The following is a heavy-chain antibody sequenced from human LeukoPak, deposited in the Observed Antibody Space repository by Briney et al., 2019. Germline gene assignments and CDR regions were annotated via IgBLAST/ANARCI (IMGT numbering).Heavy chain of an antibody. Sequence: SETLSLTCTVSGGSISSYYWSWIRQPPGKGLEWIGYIYYSGSTNYNPSLKSRVTISVDTSKNQFSLKLSSVTAADTAVYYCARGLDSRAIDYWGQGTLVTVSS. CDR1: GGSISSYY. CDR2: IYYSGST. CDR3: ARGLDSRAIDY. D-gene: IGHD6-13*01. V-gene: IGHV4-59*01. J-gene: IGHJ4*02.